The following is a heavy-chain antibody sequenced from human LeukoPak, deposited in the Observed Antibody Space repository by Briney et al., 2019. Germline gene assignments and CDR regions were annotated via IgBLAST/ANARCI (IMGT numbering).Heavy chain of an antibody. V-gene: IGHV1-2*02. CDR2: INPNSGGT. D-gene: IGHD6-19*01. Sequence: ASVKVSCKASGYTFTGYYMHWVRQAPGQGFEWMGWINPNSGGTNYAQKFQGRVTMTRDTSISTAYMELSRLRSDDTAVYYWARGRGRVAGTVKINDAFDIWGQGTMVTVSS. CDR1: GYTFTGYY. CDR3: ARGRGRVAGTVKINDAFDI. J-gene: IGHJ3*02.